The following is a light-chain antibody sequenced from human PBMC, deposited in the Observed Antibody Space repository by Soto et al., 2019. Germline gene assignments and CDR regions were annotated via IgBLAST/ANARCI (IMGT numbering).Light chain of an antibody. Sequence: DVVMTQSPLSLPVTLGQPASISCRSSQSLVYSDGHTYLDWFQQRPGQSPSRLIYKVSNRDSGVPDRFSGSGSGTDFTMKISRVEAEDVVVDYCMLGTRWLPHTFGQGTKLEIK. CDR2: KVS. V-gene: IGKV2-30*01. J-gene: IGKJ2*01. CDR3: MLGTRWLPHT. CDR1: QSLVYSDGHTY.